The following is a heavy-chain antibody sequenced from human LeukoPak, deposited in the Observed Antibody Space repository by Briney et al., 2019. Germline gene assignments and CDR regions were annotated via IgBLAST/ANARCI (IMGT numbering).Heavy chain of an antibody. D-gene: IGHD3-9*01. J-gene: IGHJ6*03. CDR3: AKVADYDILTGHYYYYYMDV. Sequence: GGSLRLSCAASGFTFSSYAMSWVRQAPGKGLEWVSAISGSGGSTYYADSVKGRFTISRDNSKNTLYLQMNSLRAEDTAVYYCAKVADYDILTGHYYYYYMDVWGKGTTVTVSS. V-gene: IGHV3-23*01. CDR1: GFTFSSYA. CDR2: ISGSGGST.